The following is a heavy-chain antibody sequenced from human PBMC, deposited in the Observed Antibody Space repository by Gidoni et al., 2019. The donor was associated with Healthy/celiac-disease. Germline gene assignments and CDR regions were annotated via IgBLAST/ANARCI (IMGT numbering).Heavy chain of an antibody. CDR1: GYSFTSYW. D-gene: IGHD1-26*01. CDR3: ASGPPPSPLIVGATTLDY. Sequence: EVQLVQSGAEVKKPGESLRISCKGSGYSFTSYWISWVRQIPGKGLEWMGRIDPSDSYTNYSPSFQGHVTISADKSISTAYLQWSSLKASDTAMYYCASGPPPSPLIVGATTLDYWGQGTLVTVSS. V-gene: IGHV5-10-1*03. CDR2: IDPSDSYT. J-gene: IGHJ4*02.